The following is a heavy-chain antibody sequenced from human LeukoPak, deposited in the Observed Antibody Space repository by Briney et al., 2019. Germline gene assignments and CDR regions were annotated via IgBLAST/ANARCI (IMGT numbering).Heavy chain of an antibody. J-gene: IGHJ4*02. Sequence: PGGSLRLSCAASGFTFSSYAISWVRQAPGKGLQWVSTLSGSGSNTYYADSVEGRFTISRDNSKNTLYLQMSSLRAEDTAVYYCAKWRSATGDFDYWGQGTLVTVSS. CDR2: LSGSGSNT. CDR1: GFTFSSYA. V-gene: IGHV3-23*01. D-gene: IGHD7-27*01. CDR3: AKWRSATGDFDY.